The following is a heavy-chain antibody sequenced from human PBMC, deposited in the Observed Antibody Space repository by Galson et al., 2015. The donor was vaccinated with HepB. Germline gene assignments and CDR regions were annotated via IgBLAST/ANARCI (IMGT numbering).Heavy chain of an antibody. CDR2: ITYDGNNK. CDR3: ARDGLKVAAIGWVYY. D-gene: IGHD2-15*01. V-gene: IGHV3-30*04. CDR1: GFTFSSYG. J-gene: IGHJ4*02. Sequence: SLRLSCAASGFTFSSYGMHWVRQAPGKGLEWVAVITYDGNNKYYADSVKGRFTISRDNSKNTLYLQMNSLRAEDTAVYYCARDGLKVAAIGWVYYWGQGALVTVSA.